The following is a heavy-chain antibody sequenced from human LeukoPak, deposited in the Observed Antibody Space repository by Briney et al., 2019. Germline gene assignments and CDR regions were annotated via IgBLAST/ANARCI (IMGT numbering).Heavy chain of an antibody. D-gene: IGHD3-3*01. CDR3: ATTYYDFWSGYYNWFDP. Sequence: ASVKVSCKASGDTFTSYDINWVRQATGQGLEWMGWMNPNSGNTVYAQKFQGRVTMTRNTSISTAYMELSSLRSEDTAVYYCATTYYDFWSGYYNWFDPWGQGTLVTVSS. J-gene: IGHJ5*02. CDR2: MNPNSGNT. V-gene: IGHV1-8*01. CDR1: GDTFTSYD.